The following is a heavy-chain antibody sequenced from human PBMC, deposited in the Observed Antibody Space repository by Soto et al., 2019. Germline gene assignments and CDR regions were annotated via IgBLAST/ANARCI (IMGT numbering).Heavy chain of an antibody. CDR2: IYYSGST. CDR3: ARQSSGWYGNDY. CDR1: GGSISSSSYY. J-gene: IGHJ4*02. Sequence: QLQLQESGPGLVKPSETLSLTCTVSGGSISSSSYYWGWIRQPPGKGLEWIGSIYYSGSTYYNPSLQSRVTISVDTSKNQFSLKLSSVTAADTAVYYCARQSSGWYGNDYWGQGTLVTVSS. D-gene: IGHD6-19*01. V-gene: IGHV4-39*01.